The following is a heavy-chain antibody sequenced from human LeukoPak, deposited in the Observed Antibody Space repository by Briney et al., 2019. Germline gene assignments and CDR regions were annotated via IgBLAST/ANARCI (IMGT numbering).Heavy chain of an antibody. J-gene: IGHJ4*02. CDR2: IKSKTDGGTT. V-gene: IGHV3-15*01. CDR3: TTGDYGGNSNFDY. Sequence: PGGSLRLSCAPPGFTFRNAWLSWVPQAPGRGLEWVGRIKSKTDGGTTDYAAPVKGRFTISRDDSKNTLYLQMNSLKTEDTAVYYCTTGDYGGNSNFDYWGQGTLVTVSS. D-gene: IGHD4-17*01. CDR1: GFTFRNAW.